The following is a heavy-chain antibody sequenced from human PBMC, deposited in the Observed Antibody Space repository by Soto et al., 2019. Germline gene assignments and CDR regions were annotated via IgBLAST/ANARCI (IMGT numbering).Heavy chain of an antibody. J-gene: IGHJ4*02. V-gene: IGHV3-23*01. Sequence: GGSLRLSCAASGFTFASYAMTWVRQAPGKGLESVAGLYGDSGGIQYSDSVKGRFTISRDNSKNIVYLQMNSLRVEDTAVYFCAKDAVPGDGVWLMDHWGQGTLVTVSS. CDR2: LYGDSGGI. D-gene: IGHD4-17*01. CDR3: AKDAVPGDGVWLMDH. CDR1: GFTFASYA.